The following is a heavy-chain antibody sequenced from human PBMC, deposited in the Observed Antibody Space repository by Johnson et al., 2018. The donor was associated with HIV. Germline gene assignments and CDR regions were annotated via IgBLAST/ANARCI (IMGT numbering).Heavy chain of an antibody. D-gene: IGHD1-26*01. V-gene: IGHV3-66*02. CDR2: IYSGGSA. CDR3: AREGSGSWLDAFDI. Sequence: VQLVESGGGLVQPGGSLRLSCAASGFTVSSNYMSWVRQAPGKGLEWVSVIYSGGSAYYADSVKGRFTISRDNSKNTRYLQMNSLRAEDTAVYYCAREGSGSWLDAFDIWGQGTMVTVSS. J-gene: IGHJ3*02. CDR1: GFTVSSNY.